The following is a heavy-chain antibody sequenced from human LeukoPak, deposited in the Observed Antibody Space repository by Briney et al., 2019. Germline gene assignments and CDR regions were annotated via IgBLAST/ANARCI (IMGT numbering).Heavy chain of an antibody. V-gene: IGHV3-23*01. D-gene: IGHD6-19*01. CDR1: GFAFSSQA. Sequence: GGSLRLTCAASGFAFSSQAMGWVRQAPGKGLEWVSVIGDSGDPTYYADSVKGRFTISRDNSKNTLYLQMNSLRAEDTALYYCAKDARRSSGWYFFDHWGQGTLVTVSS. J-gene: IGHJ4*02. CDR3: AKDARRSSGWYFFDH. CDR2: IGDSGDPT.